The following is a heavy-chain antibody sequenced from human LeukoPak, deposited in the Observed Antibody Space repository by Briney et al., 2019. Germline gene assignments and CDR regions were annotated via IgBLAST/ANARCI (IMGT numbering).Heavy chain of an antibody. D-gene: IGHD4-17*01. V-gene: IGHV4-30-4*01. CDR2: IYYSGST. CDR1: GGSISSGDYY. Sequence: SETLSLTCTVSGGSISSGDYYWGWIRQPPGKGLEWIGYIYYSGSTYYNPSLKSRVTISVDTSKNQFSLKLSSVTAADTAVYYCARVVPTVTTSSITHFDYWGQGTLVTVSS. J-gene: IGHJ4*02. CDR3: ARVVPTVTTSSITHFDY.